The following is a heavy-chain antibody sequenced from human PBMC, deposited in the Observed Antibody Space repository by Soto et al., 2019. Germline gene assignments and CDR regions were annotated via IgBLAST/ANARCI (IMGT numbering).Heavy chain of an antibody. D-gene: IGHD2-8*01. Sequence: EVQLVESGGGLVKPGGSLRLSCAASGFTFSSYSMNWVRQAPGKGLEWVSSISSSSSYIYYADSVKGRFTISRDNAKNSLYLQMNSLRAEDTAVYYCARDSPLREYCTNGVCYPGHAEYFQHWGQGTLVTVSS. J-gene: IGHJ1*01. CDR1: GFTFSSYS. CDR3: ARDSPLREYCTNGVCYPGHAEYFQH. V-gene: IGHV3-21*01. CDR2: ISSSSSYI.